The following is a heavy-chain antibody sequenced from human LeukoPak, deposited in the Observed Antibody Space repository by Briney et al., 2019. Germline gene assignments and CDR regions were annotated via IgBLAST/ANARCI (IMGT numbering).Heavy chain of an antibody. Sequence: GASVKASCKASGYTFTSYDINWVRQATGQGLEWMGWMNPNSGNTGYAQKFQGRVTMTRNTSISTAYMELSRLRSEDTAVYYCARGTTSQVVPAAIRLWSNNYYYYGMDVWGQGTTVTVSS. CDR2: MNPNSGNT. CDR3: ARGTTSQVVPAAIRLWSNNYYYYGMDV. J-gene: IGHJ6*02. V-gene: IGHV1-8*01. D-gene: IGHD2-2*02. CDR1: GYTFTSYD.